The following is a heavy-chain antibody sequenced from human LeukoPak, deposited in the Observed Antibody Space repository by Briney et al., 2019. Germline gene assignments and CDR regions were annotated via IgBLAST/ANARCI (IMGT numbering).Heavy chain of an antibody. D-gene: IGHD3-10*01. J-gene: IGHJ4*02. CDR1: GYTFTGYY. V-gene: IGHV1-2*06. CDR3: ARQQVRGVIITNPEDFDY. Sequence: GASVKVSCKAPGYTFTGYYMHWVRQAPGQGLEWMGRINPNSGGINYAQKFQGRVTMTRDTSISTAYMELSRLRSDDTAVYYCARQQVRGVIITNPEDFDYWGQGTLVTVSS. CDR2: INPNSGGI.